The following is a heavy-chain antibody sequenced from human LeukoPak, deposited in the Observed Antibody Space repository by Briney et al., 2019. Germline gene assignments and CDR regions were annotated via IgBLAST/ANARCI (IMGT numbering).Heavy chain of an antibody. CDR1: GGSISNYY. CDR2: IYTSGTT. CDR3: ARVSRDSSGYVWPHYYYYYMDV. D-gene: IGHD3-22*01. Sequence: SETLSLTCTVSGGSISNYYWSWIRQPAGKGLEWIGRIYTSGTTHYNPSLNSRVTMSVDTSKNQFSLNLSSVTAADTAVYYCARVSRDSSGYVWPHYYYYYMDVWGKGTTVTVSS. V-gene: IGHV4-4*07. J-gene: IGHJ6*03.